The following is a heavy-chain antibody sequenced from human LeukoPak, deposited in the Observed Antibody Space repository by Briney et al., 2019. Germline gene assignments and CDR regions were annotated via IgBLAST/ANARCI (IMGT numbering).Heavy chain of an antibody. CDR1: GGSISTSNYY. D-gene: IGHD2-15*01. J-gene: IGHJ3*02. CDR3: ARSGLGYHAFDI. Sequence: SETLSLTCTVSGGSISTSNYYWGWIRQPPGKGLEWIGEINHSGSTNYNPSLKSRVTISVDTSKNQFSLKLSSVTAADTAVYYCARSGLGYHAFDIWGQGTMVTVSS. CDR2: INHSGST. V-gene: IGHV4-39*07.